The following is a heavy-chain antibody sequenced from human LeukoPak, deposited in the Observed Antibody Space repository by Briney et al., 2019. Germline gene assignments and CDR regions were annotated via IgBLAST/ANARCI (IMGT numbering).Heavy chain of an antibody. V-gene: IGHV3-74*01. J-gene: IGHJ4*02. CDR2: VNSDGRSV. D-gene: IGHD6-19*01. CDR1: GFTFSNHW. Sequence: GGSRRLSCAASGFTFSNHWMHWVRQAPGKGLVWVSLVNSDGRSVNYADSVKGRFTISRDNAKNTRYLQMTSLRVEDTAVYYCVRGSVAAYTSPFDYWGQGTLVTVSS. CDR3: VRGSVAAYTSPFDY.